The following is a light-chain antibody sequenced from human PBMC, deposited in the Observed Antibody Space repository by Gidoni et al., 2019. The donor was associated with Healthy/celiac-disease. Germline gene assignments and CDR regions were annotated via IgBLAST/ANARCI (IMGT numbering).Light chain of an antibody. V-gene: IGKV3-20*01. CDR2: GAS. J-gene: IGKJ1*01. Sequence: IVLPQTPGTLSLSPGDRATRSCRSSQSVSSSYLAWYQQKPGQAPRLLIYGASSRATGIPDRFSGSGSGTDFTLTISRLEPEDFAVYYCQQYGSSPRTFGQGTKVEIK. CDR1: QSVSSSY. CDR3: QQYGSSPRT.